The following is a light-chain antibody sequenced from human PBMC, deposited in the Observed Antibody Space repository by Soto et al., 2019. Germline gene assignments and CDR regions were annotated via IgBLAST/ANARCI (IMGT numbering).Light chain of an antibody. CDR3: QQYYSYPRT. J-gene: IGKJ1*01. CDR1: QGISSY. CDR2: ASS. V-gene: IGKV1-8*01. Sequence: AIQMTQSPSSFSASTGDRVTITCRASQGISSYLAWYQQKPGKAPKLLIYASSTLQSGVPAMFSGSGSGTDFTLTISCLQSEDFATYYCQQYYSYPRTFGQGTKVDIK.